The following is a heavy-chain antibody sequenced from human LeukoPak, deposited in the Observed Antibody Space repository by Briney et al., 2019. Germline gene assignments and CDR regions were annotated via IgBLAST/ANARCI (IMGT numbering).Heavy chain of an antibody. D-gene: IGHD6-19*01. J-gene: IGHJ4*02. CDR1: GFTFSCYA. Sequence: GGSLRLSCAASGFTFSCYAMSWVRQAPGKGLEWVSAISGSGGNTYYADSVKGRFTISRDNSKNTLYLQMNSLRAEDTAVYYCAKLPVAGLYFDYWGQGTLVTVSS. CDR3: AKLPVAGLYFDY. V-gene: IGHV3-23*01. CDR2: ISGSGGNT.